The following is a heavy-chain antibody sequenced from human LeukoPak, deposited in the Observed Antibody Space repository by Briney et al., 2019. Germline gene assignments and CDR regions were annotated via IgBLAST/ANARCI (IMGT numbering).Heavy chain of an antibody. V-gene: IGHV4-39*01. J-gene: IGHJ4*02. Sequence: SETLSLTCTVSGDSISSNNYFWGRICQPPGKGLEWIGEISYNGNTYYNPSLKSRVTISVDTSKNQFSLKLSSVIAADTAVYYCSRLSPLVAVITSHYYDYWGQGALVTVSS. CDR1: GDSISSNNYF. D-gene: IGHD2-21*01. CDR3: SRLSPLVAVITSHYYDY. CDR2: ISYNGNT.